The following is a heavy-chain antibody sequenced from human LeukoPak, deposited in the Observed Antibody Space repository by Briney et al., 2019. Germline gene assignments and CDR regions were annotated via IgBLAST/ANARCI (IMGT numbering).Heavy chain of an antibody. CDR2: IYYSGST. D-gene: IGHD6-13*01. CDR1: GGSISSYY. V-gene: IGHV4-59*01. CDR3: ASYRYSSSWYYFDY. Sequence: SETLSLTCTVSGGSISSYYWSWIRQPPGKGLEWIGYIYYSGSTNYNPSLKSRVTISVDTSKNQFSLKLSSVTAADTAVYYCASYRYSSSWYYFDYWGREPWSPSPQ. J-gene: IGHJ4*02.